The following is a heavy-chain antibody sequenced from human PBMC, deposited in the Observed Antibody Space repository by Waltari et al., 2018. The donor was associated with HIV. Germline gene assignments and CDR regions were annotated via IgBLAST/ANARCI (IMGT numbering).Heavy chain of an antibody. CDR1: GSTFSSYA. Sequence: EVQLLESGGGLVHPGGSLRLSCSASGSTFSSYAMSWVRQAPGKGLEWVSFISGSGGSTYYADSVKGRFTISRDNSKNTLYLQMNSLRAEDKAVYYCAKDNRDPLGTLWYWGQGTLVTVSS. CDR2: ISGSGGST. J-gene: IGHJ4*02. D-gene: IGHD2-21*01. CDR3: AKDNRDPLGTLWY. V-gene: IGHV3-23*01.